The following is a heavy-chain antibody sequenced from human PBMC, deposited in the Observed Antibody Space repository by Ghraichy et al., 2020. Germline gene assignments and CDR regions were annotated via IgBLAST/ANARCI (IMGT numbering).Heavy chain of an antibody. V-gene: IGHV3-23*01. Sequence: GGSLILSCAASGFTFSSYAMSWVRQAPGKGLEWVSAISGSGDTTRYADSVKGRFTISRDKSKSTLYLQMNSLRAEDTAVYYCAKGGAGDPFDFWGQGTLVTVSS. CDR3: AKGGAGDPFDF. J-gene: IGHJ4*02. CDR1: GFTFSSYA. CDR2: ISGSGDTT. D-gene: IGHD2-21*02.